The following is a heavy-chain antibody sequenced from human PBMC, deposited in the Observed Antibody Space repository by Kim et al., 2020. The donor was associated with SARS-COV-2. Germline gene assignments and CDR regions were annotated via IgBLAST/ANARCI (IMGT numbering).Heavy chain of an antibody. J-gene: IGHJ6*02. CDR3: ARGTGSSLGYYYGMDV. CDR1: GYTFTSYH. V-gene: IGHV1-46*01. CDR2: INPSGGST. D-gene: IGHD6-6*01. Sequence: ASVKVSCKASGYTFTSYHMHWVRQAPGQGLEWMGIINPSGGSTSYAQKFQGRVTMTRDTSTSTVYMELSSLRSEDTAVYYCARGTGSSLGYYYGMDVWGQGTTVTVSS.